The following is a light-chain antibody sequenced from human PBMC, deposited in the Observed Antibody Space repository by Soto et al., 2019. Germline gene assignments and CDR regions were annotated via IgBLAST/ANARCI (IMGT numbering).Light chain of an antibody. CDR1: QSVSSSN. CDR2: GAS. CDR3: QQYGSSPYT. Sequence: EIVLTQSPGTLSLSPGERATPSCRATQSVSSSNLAWYQQKPGQAPRLLIYGASNRATRIPDRFSGSGSGTDFTLTISRLEPEDFAVYYCQQYGSSPYTFGQGTKLEIK. V-gene: IGKV3-20*01. J-gene: IGKJ2*01.